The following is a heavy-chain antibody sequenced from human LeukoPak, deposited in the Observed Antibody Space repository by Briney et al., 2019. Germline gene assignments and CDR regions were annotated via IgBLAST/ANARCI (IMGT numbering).Heavy chain of an antibody. D-gene: IGHD3-9*01. CDR3: TTVVLRYFDWFNPYHGHDY. CDR1: GFTFSSYG. Sequence: GGTLRLSCAASGFTFSSYGMSWVRQAPGKGLEWVGRIKSKTDGGTTDYAAPVKGRFTISRDDSKNTLYLQMNSLKTEDTAVYYCTTVVLRYFDWFNPYHGHDYWGQGTLVTVSS. V-gene: IGHV3-15*01. CDR2: IKSKTDGGTT. J-gene: IGHJ4*02.